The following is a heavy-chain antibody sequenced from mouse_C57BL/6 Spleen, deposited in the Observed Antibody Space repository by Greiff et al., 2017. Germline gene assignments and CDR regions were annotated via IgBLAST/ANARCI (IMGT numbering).Heavy chain of an antibody. J-gene: IGHJ4*01. CDR1: GYTFTNYW. Sequence: VHLVESGAELVRPGTSVKMSCKASGYTFTNYWIGWAKQRPGHGLEWIGDIYPGGGYTNYNEKFKGKATLTADKSSSTAYMQFSSLTSEDSAIYYCARNYYEYAMDYWGQGTSVTVSS. V-gene: IGHV1-63*01. D-gene: IGHD2-4*01. CDR3: ARNYYEYAMDY. CDR2: IYPGGGYT.